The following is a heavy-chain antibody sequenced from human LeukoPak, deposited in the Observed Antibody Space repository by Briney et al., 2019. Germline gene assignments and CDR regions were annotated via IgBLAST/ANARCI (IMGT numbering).Heavy chain of an antibody. V-gene: IGHV3-74*01. CDR1: GFSFSTSW. CDR3: ARDRYTLDY. Sequence: GGSLRLSCAASGFSFSTSWMHWVRHTPGKGLVWVSRINSDGSNTIYADSVKGRFTISRDNAKNTLFLQMNSLRAEDTAVYYCARDRYTLDYWGQGTLVTVSS. J-gene: IGHJ4*02. D-gene: IGHD3-16*02. CDR2: INSDGSNT.